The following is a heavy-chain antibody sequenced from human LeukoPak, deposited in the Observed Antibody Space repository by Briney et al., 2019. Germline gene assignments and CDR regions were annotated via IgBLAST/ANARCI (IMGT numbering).Heavy chain of an antibody. V-gene: IGHV3-30*18. J-gene: IGHJ4*02. Sequence: PGRSLRLSCAASGFTFSSYGMHWVRQAPGKGLEWVAVISYDGSNKYYADSVKGRLTISRDNSKNTLYLQMNSLRAEDTAVYYCAKGDRGFDYWGQGTLVTVSS. D-gene: IGHD2-21*02. CDR2: ISYDGSNK. CDR1: GFTFSSYG. CDR3: AKGDRGFDY.